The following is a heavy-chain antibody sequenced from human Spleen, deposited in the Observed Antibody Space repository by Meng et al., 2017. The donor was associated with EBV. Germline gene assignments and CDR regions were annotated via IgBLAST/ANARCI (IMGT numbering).Heavy chain of an antibody. V-gene: IGHV1-46*01. CDR2: INPRGGGT. CDR3: TRDREPDCSGNSCYSFGC. D-gene: IGHD2-15*01. CDR1: GYTFSDYN. J-gene: IGHJ4*02. Sequence: QVQVGEAGAEVKKPGASVRVSCKASGYTFSDYNIHWVRQAPGQGLEWMGIINPRGGGTNYAQSFQGRVTVTRDTSTSTVYMELSSLRSDDTAVYYCTRDREPDCSGNSCYSFGCWGQGTLVTVSS.